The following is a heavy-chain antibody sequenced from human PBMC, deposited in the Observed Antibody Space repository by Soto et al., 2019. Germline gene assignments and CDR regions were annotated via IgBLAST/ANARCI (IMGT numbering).Heavy chain of an antibody. CDR1: GFTFSTLA. CDR2: VLASGTAT. CDR3: ASVRVGY. J-gene: IGHJ4*02. D-gene: IGHD1-26*01. V-gene: IGHV3-23*01. Sequence: GGSLRLSCAASGFTFSTLAMTWVRQAPGKGLEWVSSVLASGTATYYADSVKGRFTISRDNSKNTVYLQMNSLSAEDTALYYCASVRVGYWGQGTLVTVSS.